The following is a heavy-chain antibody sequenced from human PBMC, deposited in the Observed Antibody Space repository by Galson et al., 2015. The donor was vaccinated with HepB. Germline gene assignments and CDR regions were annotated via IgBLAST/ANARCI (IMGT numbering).Heavy chain of an antibody. CDR2: IIPIFGTA. J-gene: IGHJ6*02. D-gene: IGHD3-22*01. CDR1: GGTFSSYA. Sequence: SVKVSCKASGGTFSSYAISWVRQAPGQGLEWMGGIIPIFGTANYAQKFQGRVTITADESTSTAYMELSSLRSEDTAVYYCARGTYYYDSSGYSHYYYGMDVWGQGTTVTVSS. V-gene: IGHV1-69*13. CDR3: ARGTYYYDSSGYSHYYYGMDV.